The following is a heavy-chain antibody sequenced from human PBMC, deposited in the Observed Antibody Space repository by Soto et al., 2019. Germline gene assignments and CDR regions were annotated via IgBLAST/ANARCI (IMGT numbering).Heavy chain of an antibody. CDR1: GFTFSSYD. CDR2: IGTAGDT. D-gene: IGHD2-2*01. J-gene: IGHJ6*03. Sequence: GGSLRLSCAASGFTFSSYDMHWVRQATGKGLEWVSAIGTAGDTYYPGSVKGRFTISRENAKNSLYLQMNSLRAEDTAVYYCARHLAAPAAIRAGVYYYYYMDVWGKGTTVTVSS. CDR3: ARHLAAPAAIRAGVYYYYYMDV. V-gene: IGHV3-13*01.